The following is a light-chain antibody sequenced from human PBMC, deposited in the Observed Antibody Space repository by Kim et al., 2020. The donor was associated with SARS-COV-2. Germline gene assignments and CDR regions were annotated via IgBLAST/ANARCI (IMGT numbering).Light chain of an antibody. CDR3: QQYYSTPLT. J-gene: IGKJ4*01. CDR2: WAS. Sequence: ANINCKSSQSVLYSSNNKNYLAWYQHKPGQPPKLLIYWASTRESGVPDRFSGSGSGTDFTLTISSLQAEDVAVYYCQQYYSTPLTFGGGTKVDIK. CDR1: QSVLYSSNNKNY. V-gene: IGKV4-1*01.